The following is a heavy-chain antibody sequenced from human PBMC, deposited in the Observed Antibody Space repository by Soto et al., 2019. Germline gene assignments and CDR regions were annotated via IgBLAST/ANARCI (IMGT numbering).Heavy chain of an antibody. J-gene: IGHJ4*02. CDR2: ISFDGSKK. CDR3: ARGVFYYYGSSGYSPDY. Sequence: QVQLVESGGGVVQPGRSLRLSCEGSGFTSSSYVMHWVRQAPGKGLEWVALISFDGSKKNYADSVKGRFTISRDNSKNMMYLQMNSVRPEDTAVYYCARGVFYYYGSSGYSPDYWGQGTLVTVSS. CDR1: GFTSSSYV. V-gene: IGHV3-30-3*01. D-gene: IGHD3-22*01.